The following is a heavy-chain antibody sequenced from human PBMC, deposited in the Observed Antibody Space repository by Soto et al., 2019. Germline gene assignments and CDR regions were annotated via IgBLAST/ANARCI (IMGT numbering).Heavy chain of an antibody. D-gene: IGHD1-26*01. CDR1: GYTFSNYG. CDR3: ARTTHEEPTFDY. CDR2: VTGYDGNA. Sequence: QVQLVQSGAEVKKSGASMKVSCKASGYTFSNYGISWVRQAPGQGLEWMGWVTGYDGNANYAQRFQGRVTMTTDTSTIKAYMDLRRLSSDDTAVYYCARTTHEEPTFDYWGQGTLVTVSS. J-gene: IGHJ4*02. V-gene: IGHV1-18*01.